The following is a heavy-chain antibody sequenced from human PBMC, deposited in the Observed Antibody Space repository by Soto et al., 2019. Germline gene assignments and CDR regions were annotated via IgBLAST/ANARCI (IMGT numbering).Heavy chain of an antibody. CDR1: GGTFSSYG. CDR3: ARGQVYYHRSGYYDVLYYFDY. D-gene: IGHD3-22*01. J-gene: IGHJ4*02. Sequence: QVQLVQSGAEVKKPGSSVKVSCKASGGTFSSYGISWVRQAPGQGLEWMGGVIPIFGTANYPQKFQGRVTIIAAECTSTGYMELGSLRSEDTAVYYCARGQVYYHRSGYYDVLYYFDYWGQGTLVTVSS. V-gene: IGHV1-69*01. CDR2: VIPIFGTA.